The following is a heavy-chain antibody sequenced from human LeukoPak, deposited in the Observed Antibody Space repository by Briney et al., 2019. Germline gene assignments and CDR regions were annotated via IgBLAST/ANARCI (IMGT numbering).Heavy chain of an antibody. CDR2: ISSSSSYI. CDR1: GFTFSSYS. CDR3: VKMGYCSSTSCYNYCDY. V-gene: IGHV3-21*01. Sequence: PGGSLRLSCAASGFTFSSYSMNWVRQAPGKGLEWVSSISSSSSYIYYADSVKGRFTISRDNSKNTLYLQMNSLRAEDTAVYYCVKMGYCSSTSCYNYCDYWGQGTLVTVSS. J-gene: IGHJ4*02. D-gene: IGHD2-2*02.